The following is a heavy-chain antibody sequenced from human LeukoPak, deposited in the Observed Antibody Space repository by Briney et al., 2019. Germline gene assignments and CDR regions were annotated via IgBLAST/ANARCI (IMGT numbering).Heavy chain of an antibody. D-gene: IGHD2-15*01. J-gene: IGHJ4*02. Sequence: ASVKVSCKASGYTFTSYGISWVRQAPGQGLEWTGWISAYNGNTNYAQKLQGRVTMTTDTSTSTAYMELRSLRSDDTGVYYCARDPPVYCGGGSCYGDYWGQGILVTVSS. CDR2: ISAYNGNT. CDR3: ARDPPVYCGGGSCYGDY. CDR1: GYTFTSYG. V-gene: IGHV1-18*01.